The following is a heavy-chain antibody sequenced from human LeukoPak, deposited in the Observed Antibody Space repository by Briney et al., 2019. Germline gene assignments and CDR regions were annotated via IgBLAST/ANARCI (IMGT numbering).Heavy chain of an antibody. CDR2: IYTSGST. CDR1: GGSIRSGSYS. D-gene: IGHD6-6*01. CDR3: ARVERGSSPSYYYYYMDV. J-gene: IGHJ6*03. Sequence: PSETLSFTCTVSGGSIRSGSYSWSWIRQPAGKGLEWIGRIYTSGSTNYNPSLKSRVTISVDTSKNQFSLKLSSVTAADTAVYYCARVERGSSPSYYYYYMDVWGKGTTVTVSS. V-gene: IGHV4-61*02.